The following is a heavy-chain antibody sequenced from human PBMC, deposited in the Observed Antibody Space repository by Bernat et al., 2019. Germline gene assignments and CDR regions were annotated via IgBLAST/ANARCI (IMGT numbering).Heavy chain of an antibody. Sequence: QVQLVESGGGVVQPGRSLRLSCAASGFTFSSYGMHWVRQAPGKGLEWVAVIWYDGSNKYYADSVKGRFTISRDNSKNTLYLQMNSLRAEDTAVYYCARCITAAGMGPFDYWGQGTLVTVSS. D-gene: IGHD6-13*01. CDR2: IWYDGSNK. V-gene: IGHV3-33*01. J-gene: IGHJ4*02. CDR1: GFTFSSYG. CDR3: ARCITAAGMGPFDY.